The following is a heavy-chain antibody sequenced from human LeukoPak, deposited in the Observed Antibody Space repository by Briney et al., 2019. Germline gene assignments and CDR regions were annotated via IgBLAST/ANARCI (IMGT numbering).Heavy chain of an antibody. J-gene: IGHJ4*02. V-gene: IGHV4-39*01. D-gene: IGHD2-2*01. CDR2: IYYSGST. CDR3: ARLGVVPAAYFDY. Sequence: SETLSPTCTVSGGSISSSSYYWGWIRQPPGKGLEWIGSIYYSGSTYYNPSLKSRVTISVDTSKNQFSLKLSSVTAADTAVYYCARLGVVPAAYFDYWGQGTLVTVSS. CDR1: GGSISSSSYY.